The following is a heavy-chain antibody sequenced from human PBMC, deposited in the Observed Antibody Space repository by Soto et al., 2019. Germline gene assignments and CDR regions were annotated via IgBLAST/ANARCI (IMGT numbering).Heavy chain of an antibody. V-gene: IGHV4-59*01. J-gene: IGHJ4*02. CDR3: ARVSNEYGGNGAFDY. CDR1: GGSISGFL. Sequence: PSETLSLTCSVSGGSISGFLWIWIRQPPGKGLEWVGYIYHTGRTNYNPSLKSRLTISLDMSRNQFSLQLTSVTAADTALYYCARVSNEYGGNGAFDYWGLGTLVSVSS. CDR2: IYHTGRT. D-gene: IGHD4-17*01.